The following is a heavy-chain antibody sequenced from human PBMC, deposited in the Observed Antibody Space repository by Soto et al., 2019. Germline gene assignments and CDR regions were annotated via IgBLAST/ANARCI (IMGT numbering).Heavy chain of an antibody. CDR2: IYSGGST. J-gene: IGHJ4*02. Sequence: PGGSLRLSCAASGFPVSSNYMSWVRQAPGKGLEWVSVIYSGGSTYYADSVKGRFTISRDNSKNTLYLQMNSLRAEDTAVYYCATILEMATIGGFDYWGQGTLVTVSS. CDR3: ATILEMATIGGFDY. CDR1: GFPVSSNY. V-gene: IGHV3-53*01. D-gene: IGHD5-12*01.